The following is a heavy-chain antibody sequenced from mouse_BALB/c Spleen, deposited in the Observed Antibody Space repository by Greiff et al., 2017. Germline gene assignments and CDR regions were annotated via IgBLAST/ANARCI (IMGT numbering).Heavy chain of an antibody. CDR2: ISTYYGDA. CDR3: ARRGGYPHYYAMDY. J-gene: IGHJ4*01. V-gene: IGHV1S137*01. CDR1: GYTFTDYA. D-gene: IGHD2-2*01. Sequence: QVHVKQSGAELVRPGVSVKISCKGSGYTFTDYAMHWVKQSHAKSLEWIGVISTYYGDASYNQKFKGKATMTVDKSSSTAYMELARLTSEDSAIYYCARRGGYPHYYAMDYWGQGTSVTVSS.